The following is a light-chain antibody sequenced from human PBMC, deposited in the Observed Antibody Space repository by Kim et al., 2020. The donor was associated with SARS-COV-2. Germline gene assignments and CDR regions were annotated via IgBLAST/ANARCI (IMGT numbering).Light chain of an antibody. CDR2: DAS. J-gene: IGKJ4*01. Sequence: SQGDRATLSCRAGRSVDSNLAWYEQKPGQVPRHLIYDASNRASDIPARFSGSGSGKGFTLTNSSLEPEGFAVYYCQKRFNWPPLTFGGGTKVDIK. V-gene: IGKV3-11*01. CDR3: QKRFNWPPLT. CDR1: RSVDSN.